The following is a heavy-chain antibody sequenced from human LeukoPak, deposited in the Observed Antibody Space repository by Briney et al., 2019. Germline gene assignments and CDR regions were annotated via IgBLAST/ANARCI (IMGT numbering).Heavy chain of an antibody. D-gene: IGHD6-6*01. CDR3: ARDEYSSSSWDY. CDR2: INPNSGGT. Sequence: GSVKVSCKASGYTFTGYYMHWVRQAPGQGLEWMGWINPNSGGTNYAQKFQGRVTMTRDTSISTAYMELSRLRSDDTAVYYCARDEYSSSSWDYWGQGTLVTVSS. J-gene: IGHJ4*02. V-gene: IGHV1-2*02. CDR1: GYTFTGYY.